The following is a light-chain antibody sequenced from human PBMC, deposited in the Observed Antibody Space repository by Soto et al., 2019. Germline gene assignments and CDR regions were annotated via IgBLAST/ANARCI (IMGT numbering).Light chain of an antibody. V-gene: IGLV2-14*01. Sequence: QSALTQPASVSGSPGQSIAISCTGTSSDVGGYNYVSWYQQHPGKAPKLMIYEVSNRPPGISDRFSGSKSGTTASLTISGLRAEDEADYYCSSYTTSSTLVFGGGTKLTVL. CDR3: SSYTTSSTLV. CDR1: SSDVGGYNY. CDR2: EVS. J-gene: IGLJ2*01.